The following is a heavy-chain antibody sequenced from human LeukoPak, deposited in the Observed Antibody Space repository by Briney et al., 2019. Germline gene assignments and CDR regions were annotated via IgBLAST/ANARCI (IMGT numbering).Heavy chain of an antibody. CDR3: ARGGLLYYNDSSGYHWGDY. V-gene: IGHV1-8*01. CDR1: RYTFTSYD. D-gene: IGHD3-22*01. CDR2: MNPNSGNT. Sequence: GASVKVSCKASRYTFTSYDINWVRQATGQGLEWMGWMNPNSGNTGYAQKFQGRVTMTRNTSISTAYMELSSLRSEDTAVYYCARGGLLYYNDSSGYHWGDYWGQGTLVTVSS. J-gene: IGHJ4*02.